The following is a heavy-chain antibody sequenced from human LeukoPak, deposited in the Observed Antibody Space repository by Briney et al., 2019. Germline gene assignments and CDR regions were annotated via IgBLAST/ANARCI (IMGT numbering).Heavy chain of an antibody. CDR1: GYTFTSYD. CDR3: AREGQIYGSGSYTFDP. V-gene: IGHV1-8*01. CDR2: MNPNSGNT. D-gene: IGHD3-10*01. J-gene: IGHJ5*02. Sequence: ASVKVSCKASGYTFTSYDINWVRQATGQGLEWMGWMNPNSGNTGYAQKFQGRVTMTRNTSISTAYMELSSLGSEGTAVYYCAREGQIYGSGSYTFDPWGQGTLVTVSS.